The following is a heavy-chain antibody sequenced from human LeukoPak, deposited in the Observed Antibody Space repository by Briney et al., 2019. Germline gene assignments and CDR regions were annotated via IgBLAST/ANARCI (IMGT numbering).Heavy chain of an antibody. D-gene: IGHD5-24*01. CDR1: GFTFSSYA. Sequence: GGSLRLSCAASGFTFSSYAMHWVRQAPGKGLEWVAVISYDGSNKYYADSVKGGFTISRDNSKNTLYLQVNSLRAEDTAVYYCARDNGYNVGYLDYWGQGTLVAVSS. CDR3: ARDNGYNVGYLDY. J-gene: IGHJ4*02. CDR2: ISYDGSNK. V-gene: IGHV3-30-3*01.